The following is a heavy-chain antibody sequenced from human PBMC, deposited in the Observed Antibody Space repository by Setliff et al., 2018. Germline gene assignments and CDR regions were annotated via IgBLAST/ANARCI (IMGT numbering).Heavy chain of an antibody. V-gene: IGHV1-69-2*01. J-gene: IGHJ6*03. CDR2: VDPKDGQA. Sequence: GASVKVSCKGSGYRFIVYYIHWVRQTPGKGLEWMGRVDPKDGQAIYAKKFQGRFTITADTSIDTAYMELSSLTSEDTAVYYCARSAITGTTRKYYYYMDVWGQGTTVTVS. D-gene: IGHD1-7*01. CDR1: GYRFIVYY. CDR3: ARSAITGTTRKYYYYMDV.